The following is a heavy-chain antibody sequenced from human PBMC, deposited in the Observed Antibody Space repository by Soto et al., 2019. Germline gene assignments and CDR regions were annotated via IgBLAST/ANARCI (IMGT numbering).Heavy chain of an antibody. V-gene: IGHV1-18*01. D-gene: IGHD6-19*01. Sequence: QVQLVQSGAEVKKPGASVKVSCKASGYTFTSYGISWVRQAPGQGLEWMGWISAYNGNTKYTQKLQGRVTMTRDTSTSTGYMELRTVRSDATAVDYWARDLAVGLVAYWGQGTLVSVSS. CDR1: GYTFTSYG. CDR2: ISAYNGNT. J-gene: IGHJ4*02. CDR3: ARDLAVGLVAY.